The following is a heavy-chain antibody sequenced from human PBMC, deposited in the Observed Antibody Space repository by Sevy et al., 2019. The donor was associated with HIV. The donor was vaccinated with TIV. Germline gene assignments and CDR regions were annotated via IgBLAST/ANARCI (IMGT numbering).Heavy chain of an antibody. Sequence: ASVKVSCKASGYTFTSYGISWVRQAPGQGLEWMGWISAYNGKTNYAQKLQGRVAMTTETSTSTDYMDLRSLRSDDTAVSYCGRAPFAITVGGVIAPFDYWGQGTMVTVSS. D-gene: IGHD3-16*02. CDR1: GYTFTSYG. CDR2: ISAYNGKT. J-gene: IGHJ4*02. V-gene: IGHV1-18*01. CDR3: GRAPFAITVGGVIAPFDY.